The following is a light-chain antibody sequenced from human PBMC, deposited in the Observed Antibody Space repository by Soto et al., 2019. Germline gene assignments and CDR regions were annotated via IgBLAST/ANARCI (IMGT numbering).Light chain of an antibody. V-gene: IGLV1-44*01. CDR1: RSSIGSNT. J-gene: IGLJ1*01. CDR2: SNN. CDR3: AAWDASLGGFYV. Sequence: QSALTQPPSASVTPGQRVTISCSGSRSSIGSNTVNWYQHLPGSAPKLLIYSNNHRPSGVPDRFSASKAGASASLAISGLQSEDEGDYYCAAWDASLGGFYVFGSG.